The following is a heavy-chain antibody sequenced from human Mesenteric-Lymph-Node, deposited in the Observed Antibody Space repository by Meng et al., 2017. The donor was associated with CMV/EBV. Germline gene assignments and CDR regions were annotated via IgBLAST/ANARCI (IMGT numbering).Heavy chain of an antibody. CDR1: FRGYA. Sequence: FRGYAMTWARQAPGKGLEWVSAIRGSGGRTYYADSVKGRFTISRDNSKNTLYLQMNSLRAEDTAVYYCAKVRPSMTIFSAAQGYFDYWGQGTLVTVSS. CDR2: IRGSGGRT. J-gene: IGHJ4*02. D-gene: IGHD3-9*01. V-gene: IGHV3-23*01. CDR3: AKVRPSMTIFSAAQGYFDY.